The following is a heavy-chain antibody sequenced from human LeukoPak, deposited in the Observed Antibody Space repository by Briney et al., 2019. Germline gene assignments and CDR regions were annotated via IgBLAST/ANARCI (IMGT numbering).Heavy chain of an antibody. CDR2: IYYSGST. CDR1: GGSTSSSSYY. V-gene: IGHV4-39*07. CDR3: AREDRRAVTTDPLAY. Sequence: SETLSLTCTVSGGSTSSSSYYWGWIRQPPGKGLEWIGSIYYSGSTYYNPSLKSRVTISIDTSKNQFSLKLTSVTAADTAVYYCAREDRRAVTTDPLAYWGQGTLVTVSS. D-gene: IGHD4-17*01. J-gene: IGHJ4*02.